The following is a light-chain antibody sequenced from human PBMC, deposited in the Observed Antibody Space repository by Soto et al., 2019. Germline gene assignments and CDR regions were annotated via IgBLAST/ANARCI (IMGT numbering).Light chain of an antibody. CDR2: DAS. Sequence: DIQMTQSPSTLSASVGDRVTMTCRASQSISSWLAWYQQKPGKAPKLLIYDASSLESGVPSRFSGSRFGTDFTFTISSLQPEDIATYYCQQYDNLPITFGQGTRLEIK. V-gene: IGKV1-5*01. CDR3: QQYDNLPIT. CDR1: QSISSW. J-gene: IGKJ5*01.